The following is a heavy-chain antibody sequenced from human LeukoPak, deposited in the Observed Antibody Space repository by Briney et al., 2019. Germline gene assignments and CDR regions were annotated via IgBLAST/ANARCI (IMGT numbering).Heavy chain of an antibody. CDR2: IYYSGST. CDR3: ARDDTAMVS. Sequence: SETLSLTCTVSGGSISSYYWSWIRQPPGKGLEWIGYIYYSGSTNYNPSLKSRVTISVDTSKNQISLKLSSVTAADTAVYYCARDDTAMVSWGQGTLVTVSS. CDR1: GGSISSYY. V-gene: IGHV4-59*01. J-gene: IGHJ4*02. D-gene: IGHD5-18*01.